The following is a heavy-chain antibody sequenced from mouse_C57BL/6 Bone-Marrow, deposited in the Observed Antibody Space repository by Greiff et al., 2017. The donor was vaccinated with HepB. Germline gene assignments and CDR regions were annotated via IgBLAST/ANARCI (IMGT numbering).Heavy chain of an antibody. Sequence: EVKLLESGGGLVQPGGSLKLSCAASGIDFSRYWMSWVRRAPGKGLEWIGEINPDSSTINYAPSLKDKFIISRDNAKNTLYLQMSKVRSEDTALYYCARPSYDYDEAWFAYWGQGTLVTVSA. V-gene: IGHV4-1*01. D-gene: IGHD2-4*01. J-gene: IGHJ3*01. CDR3: ARPSYDYDEAWFAY. CDR2: INPDSSTI. CDR1: GIDFSRYW.